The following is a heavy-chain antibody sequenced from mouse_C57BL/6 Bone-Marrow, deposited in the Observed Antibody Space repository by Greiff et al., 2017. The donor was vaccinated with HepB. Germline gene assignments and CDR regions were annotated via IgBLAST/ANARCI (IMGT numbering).Heavy chain of an antibody. Sequence: VQLVESGPELVKPGASVKISCKASGYAFSSSWMNWVKQRPGKGLEWIGRIYPGDGDTNYNGKFKGKATLTADKSSSTAYLQLSSLTSEDSAVYFCARRYYGSPLYAMDYWGQGTSVTVSS. J-gene: IGHJ4*01. CDR1: GYAFSSSW. CDR3: ARRYYGSPLYAMDY. D-gene: IGHD1-1*01. CDR2: IYPGDGDT. V-gene: IGHV1-82*01.